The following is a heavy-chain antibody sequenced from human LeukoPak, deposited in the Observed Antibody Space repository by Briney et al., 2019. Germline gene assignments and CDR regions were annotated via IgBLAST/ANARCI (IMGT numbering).Heavy chain of an antibody. D-gene: IGHD6-13*01. J-gene: IGHJ4*02. V-gene: IGHV3-21*01. CDR3: ASEQQLVLYY. CDR2: ISSSSSYI. Sequence: GGSLRLSCAASGFTFSSYSMNWVRQAPGKGLEWVSSISSSSSYIYYADSVKGRFTISRDNAKNSPYLQMNSLRAEDTAVYYCASEQQLVLYYWGQGTLVTVSS. CDR1: GFTFSSYS.